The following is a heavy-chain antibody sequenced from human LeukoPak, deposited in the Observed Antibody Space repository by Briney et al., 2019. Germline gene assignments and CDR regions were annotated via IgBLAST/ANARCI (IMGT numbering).Heavy chain of an antibody. D-gene: IGHD1-14*01. V-gene: IGHV1-2*02. J-gene: IGHJ3*02. CDR3: ARAMRNSAFDI. CDR2: INPNSGGT. Sequence: ASVKVSCKASGYTFTDYYMHWVRQAPGQGLEWMGWINPNSGGTNYAQRFRGRVTMTRDTSIRTAYMELSSLRSDDTAVYYCARAMRNSAFDIWVQGTMVTVSS. CDR1: GYTFTDYY.